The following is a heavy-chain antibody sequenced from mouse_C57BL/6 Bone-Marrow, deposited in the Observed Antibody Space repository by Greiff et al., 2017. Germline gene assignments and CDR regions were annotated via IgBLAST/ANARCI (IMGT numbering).Heavy chain of an antibody. CDR3: ARKIGDGYYKAMDY. CDR1: GYTFTSYT. V-gene: IGHV1-4*01. D-gene: IGHD2-3*01. CDR2: INPSSGYT. J-gene: IGHJ4*01. Sequence: QVQLKQSGAELARPGASVKMSCKASGYTFTSYTMHWVKQRPEQGLEWIGYINPSSGYTKYNQKFKDKATLTADKSSSTAYMQLSSLTSEDSAVYYCARKIGDGYYKAMDYWGQGTSVTVSS.